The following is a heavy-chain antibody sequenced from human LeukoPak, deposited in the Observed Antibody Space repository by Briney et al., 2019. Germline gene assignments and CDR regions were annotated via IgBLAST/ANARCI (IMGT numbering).Heavy chain of an antibody. CDR3: ARVRQQLDGMDV. V-gene: IGHV1-2*02. J-gene: IGHJ6*02. D-gene: IGHD6-6*01. CDR2: INPNSGGT. Sequence: ASVXVXCXASGYTFTGYYMHWVRQAPGQGLXXMGWINPNSGGTNYAQKFQGRVTMTRDTSISTAYMELSRLRSEDTAVYYCARVRQQLDGMDVWGQGTTVTVSS. CDR1: GYTFTGYY.